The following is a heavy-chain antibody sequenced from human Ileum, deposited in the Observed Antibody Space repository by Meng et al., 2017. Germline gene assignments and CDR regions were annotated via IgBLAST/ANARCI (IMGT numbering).Heavy chain of an antibody. V-gene: IGHV4-34*02. Sequence: VAPRQGVARLLEPPATSCRAFAASGGSFYWCTWGRNPQPQGKGLVWDWEINDSRSTNSYPSLQIRVTISVDKSKIHFSLKLSSVAAADTDVYSCAPGGPWFDPWGQGTLVTVSS. CDR1: GGSFYWCT. CDR2: INDSRST. J-gene: IGHJ5*02. CDR3: APGGPWFDP.